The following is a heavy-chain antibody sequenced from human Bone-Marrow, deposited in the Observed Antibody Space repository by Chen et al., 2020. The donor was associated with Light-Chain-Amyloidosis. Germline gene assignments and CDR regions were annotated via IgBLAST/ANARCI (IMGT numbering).Heavy chain of an antibody. Sequence: QVQLVESGGGVVQPGRSLRLSCAASGFTFSNYGKHWVRQTPGKGLEWVAFLSYEGNSKYYADSVKGRFTISRDSSKNTLYLQMNSLRAEDTAVYYCARVSFERGGPARPPGDSWGQGTLVTVSS. D-gene: IGHD6-6*01. V-gene: IGHV3-30-3*01. CDR2: LSYEGNSK. J-gene: IGHJ4*02. CDR3: ARVSFERGGPARPPGDS. CDR1: GFTFSNYG.